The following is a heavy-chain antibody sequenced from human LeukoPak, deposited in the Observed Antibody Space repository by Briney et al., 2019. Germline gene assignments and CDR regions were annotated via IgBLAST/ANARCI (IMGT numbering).Heavy chain of an antibody. CDR2: TLSDGSTT. D-gene: IGHD4-17*01. Sequence: GGSLRLSCAASGFTFSSYWMHWVRQAPGKGLVWVSRTLSDGSTTIYADSVKGRFSISRDNAKDTLYLQMNSLRAEDTAVYYCASHQFTVTNFDYWGQGTLVTVSS. J-gene: IGHJ4*02. V-gene: IGHV3-74*01. CDR1: GFTFSSYW. CDR3: ASHQFTVTNFDY.